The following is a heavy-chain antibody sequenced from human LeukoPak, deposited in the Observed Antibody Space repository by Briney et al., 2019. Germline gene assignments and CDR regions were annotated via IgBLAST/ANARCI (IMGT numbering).Heavy chain of an antibody. CDR1: GYSFTSYW. Sequence: GESLKIPCKGSGYSFTSYWIGWVRQMPGKGLEWMGIIYPGDSDTRYSPSFQGQVTISADKSISTAYLQWSSLKASDTAMYYCARNYGSGSYYHDYYMDVWGKGTTVTVSS. J-gene: IGHJ6*03. CDR3: ARNYGSGSYYHDYYMDV. CDR2: IYPGDSDT. V-gene: IGHV5-51*01. D-gene: IGHD3-10*01.